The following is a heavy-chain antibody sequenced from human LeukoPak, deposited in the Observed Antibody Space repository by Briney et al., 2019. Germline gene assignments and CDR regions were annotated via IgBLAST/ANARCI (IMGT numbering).Heavy chain of an antibody. CDR3: ARDLYGDGSYFDP. J-gene: IGHJ5*02. CDR1: GGSITSGDYY. V-gene: IGHV4-61*02. Sequence: SETLSLTCTVSGGSITSGDYYWSWLRQPAGKGLEWIGRIYLGGSSSYNPSLKSRVAISADTSKNQFSLILSSVTAADTALYYCARDLYGDGSYFDPWGQGTLVTVSS. D-gene: IGHD4-17*01. CDR2: IYLGGSS.